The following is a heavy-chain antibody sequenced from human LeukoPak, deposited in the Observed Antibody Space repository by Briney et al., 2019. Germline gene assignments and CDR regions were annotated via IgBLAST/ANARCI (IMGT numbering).Heavy chain of an antibody. CDR1: GGSFRVYY. J-gene: IGHJ3*02. V-gene: IGHV4-34*01. Sequence: SETLSLTCAVYGGSFRVYYWSWFRQPPGKGLEWIGEINHSGSTNYNPSLKSRVTISVDTSKNQFSLKLSSVTAADTAVYYCAGYDSSGYYDAFDIWGQGTMVTVSS. CDR2: INHSGST. CDR3: AGYDSSGYYDAFDI. D-gene: IGHD3-22*01.